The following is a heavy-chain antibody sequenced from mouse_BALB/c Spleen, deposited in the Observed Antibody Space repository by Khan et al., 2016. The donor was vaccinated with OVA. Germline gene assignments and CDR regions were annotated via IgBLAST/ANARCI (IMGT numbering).Heavy chain of an antibody. V-gene: IGHV1-26*01. CDR2: INPNNGDT. CDR1: GYTFTDYY. CDR3: ARGLFDV. J-gene: IGHJ1*01. Sequence: VQLKQSGPELVKPGASVKMSCKASGYTFTDYYMKWMKQSHGKSLEWIGDINPNNGDTFYNQKFKGKATLTVDKSSSTAYMHLNSLTSEDSAVYYCARGLFDVWGAGTTVTVSS.